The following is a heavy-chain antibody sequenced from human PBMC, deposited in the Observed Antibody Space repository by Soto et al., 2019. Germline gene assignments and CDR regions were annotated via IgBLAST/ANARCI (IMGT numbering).Heavy chain of an antibody. CDR3: AREASIAAAGTIYGIDV. D-gene: IGHD6-13*01. CDR2: IIPIFGTA. Sequence: QVQLVQSGAEVKKPGSSVKVSCKASGGTFSSYAISWVRQAPGQGLEWMGGIIPIFGTANYAQKFQGRVTITADESTSTAYMELSSLRSEDTAVYYCAREASIAAAGTIYGIDVWGQGTTVTVSS. J-gene: IGHJ6*02. V-gene: IGHV1-69*01. CDR1: GGTFSSYA.